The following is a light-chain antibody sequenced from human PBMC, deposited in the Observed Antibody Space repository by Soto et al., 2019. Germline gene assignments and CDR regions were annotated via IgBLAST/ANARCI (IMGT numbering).Light chain of an antibody. J-gene: IGLJ2*01. Sequence: QSVLTQPPSVSAAPGQTVTLSCSGSTSNIQKNYVSWYQHLPGTAPKPLIYDDNKRYSGIPDRFSGSKSGTSATLHITGLQIGDEADYYCGAWDSGLDVGVFGGGTKVTVL. V-gene: IGLV1-51*01. CDR1: TSNIQKNY. CDR2: DDN. CDR3: GAWDSGLDVGV.